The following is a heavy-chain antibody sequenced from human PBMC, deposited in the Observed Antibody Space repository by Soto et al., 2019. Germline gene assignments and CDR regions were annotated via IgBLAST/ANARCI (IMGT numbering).Heavy chain of an antibody. J-gene: IGHJ6*02. CDR2: IYYSGST. CDR3: ARRNYSSSWHYYYYGMDV. Sequence: NPSETLSLTCTVSGGSISSGGYYWSWIRQHPGKGLEWIGYIYYSGSTYYNPSLKSRVTISVDTSKNQFSLKLSSVTAADTAVYYCARRNYSSSWHYYYYGMDVWGQGTTVTVSS. D-gene: IGHD6-13*01. CDR1: GGSISSGGYY. V-gene: IGHV4-31*03.